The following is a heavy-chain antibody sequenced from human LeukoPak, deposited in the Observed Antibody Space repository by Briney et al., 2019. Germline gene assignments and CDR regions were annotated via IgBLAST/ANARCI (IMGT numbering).Heavy chain of an antibody. CDR2: INPNSGRT. V-gene: IGHV1-2*02. J-gene: IGHJ4*02. CDR1: GYTFTGYY. CDR3: ATGAEHSSARISKYYLDY. Sequence: ASVKVFCKASGYTFTGYYMHWVRQAPGQGLEWMGWINPNSGRTYYAQTFQRRVTMTRDTSISTAYRELSRLRSDDRAVYSCATGAEHSSARISKYYLDYWGQGTLVTVSS. D-gene: IGHD6-6*01.